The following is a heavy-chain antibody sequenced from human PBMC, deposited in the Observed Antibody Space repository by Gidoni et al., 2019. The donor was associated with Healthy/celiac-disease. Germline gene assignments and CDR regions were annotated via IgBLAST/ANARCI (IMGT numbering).Heavy chain of an antibody. CDR2: ISYDGSNK. CDR3: ARGDRGDYGLFDY. J-gene: IGHJ4*02. V-gene: IGHV3-30-3*01. Sequence: VQPGRSLRLSCAASGFTFSSYAMHWVRQAPGKGLEWVAVISYDGSNKYYADSVKGRFTISRDNSKNTLYLQMNSLRAEDTAVYYCARGDRGDYGLFDYWGQGTLVTVSS. D-gene: IGHD4-17*01. CDR1: GFTFSSYA.